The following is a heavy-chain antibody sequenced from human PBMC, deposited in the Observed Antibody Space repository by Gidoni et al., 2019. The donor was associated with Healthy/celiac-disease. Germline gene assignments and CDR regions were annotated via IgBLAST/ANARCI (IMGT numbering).Heavy chain of an antibody. V-gene: IGHV3-30*04. CDR3: AREWVDTSQGDY. J-gene: IGHJ4*02. CDR1: GFTFSSYA. CDR2: ISYDGSNK. D-gene: IGHD5-18*01. Sequence: QVQLVESGGGVVQPGRSLRLSCAASGFTFSSYAMHWVRQAPGKGLEWVAVISYDGSNKYYADSVKGRFTISRDNSKNTLYLQMNSLRAEDTAVYYCAREWVDTSQGDYWGQGTLVTVSS.